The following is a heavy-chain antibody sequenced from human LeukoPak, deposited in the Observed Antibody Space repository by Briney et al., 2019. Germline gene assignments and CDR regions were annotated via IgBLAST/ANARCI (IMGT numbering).Heavy chain of an antibody. J-gene: IGHJ4*02. CDR3: ARDDVGSYLLY. CDR2: IYYSGST. D-gene: IGHD1-26*01. CDR1: GGSISSYY. Sequence: SETLSLTCTVSGGSISSYYWSWIRQPPGKGLEWIGYIYYSGSTNYNPSLKSRVTISVDASKNQFSLKLGSVTAADTAVYYCARDDVGSYLLYWGQGTLVTVSS. V-gene: IGHV4-59*01.